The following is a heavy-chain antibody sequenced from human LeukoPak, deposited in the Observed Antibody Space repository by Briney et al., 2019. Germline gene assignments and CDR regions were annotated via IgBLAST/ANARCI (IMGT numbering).Heavy chain of an antibody. V-gene: IGHV4-34*01. Sequence: SETLSLTCAVYGESFSGYYWSWIRQPPGKGLEWIGEINHRGSTNYNPSLKSRATISVDTSKDQFSLKLNSVTAADTAIYYCARGDITTGGAPFDHWGQGSLVTVSS. CDR1: GESFSGYY. CDR2: INHRGST. J-gene: IGHJ4*02. D-gene: IGHD2-21*01. CDR3: ARGDITTGGAPFDH.